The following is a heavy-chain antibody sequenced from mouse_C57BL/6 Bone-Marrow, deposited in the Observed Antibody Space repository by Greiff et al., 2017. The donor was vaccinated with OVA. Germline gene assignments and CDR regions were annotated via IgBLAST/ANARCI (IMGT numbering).Heavy chain of an antibody. D-gene: IGHD1-1*01. CDR1: GYTFTDYY. J-gene: IGHJ4*01. CDR2: IYPGSGNT. Sequence: LQQSGPELVKPGASVKISCKASGYTFTDYYINWVKQRPGQGLEWIGWIYPGSGNTKYNEKFKGKATLTVDTSSSTAYMQLSSLTSEDSAVYFCARGPSYYGSTLYYYAMDYWGQGTSVTVSS. CDR3: ARGPSYYGSTLYYYAMDY. V-gene: IGHV1-84*01.